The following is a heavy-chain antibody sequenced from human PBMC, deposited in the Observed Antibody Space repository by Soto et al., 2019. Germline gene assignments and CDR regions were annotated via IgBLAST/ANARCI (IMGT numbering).Heavy chain of an antibody. V-gene: IGHV1-18*01. CDR3: ARENRGYSYGPWLLDF. CDR1: GYTFTSYG. D-gene: IGHD5-18*01. CDR2: ISAYNGNT. J-gene: IGHJ4*02. Sequence: ASVKVSCKASGYTFTSYGISWVRQAPGQGLEWMGWISAYNGNTNYAQKLKGRVTMTTDTSTSTSYMELSSLRSEDTAVYYCARENRGYSYGPWLLDFWGQGTLVTVSS.